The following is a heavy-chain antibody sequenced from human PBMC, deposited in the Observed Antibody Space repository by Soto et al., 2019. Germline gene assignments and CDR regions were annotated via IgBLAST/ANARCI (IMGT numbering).Heavy chain of an antibody. CDR3: TTLGEWGSYSGY. Sequence: GGSLRLSCAASGFTFSGASMHWVRQASGKGLEWVARIRSKAKSFATGYAESVKGRFTVSRDDSENTAYLQMNSLKTDDTAMYYCTTLGEWGSYSGYWGQGTLVTVSS. CDR2: IRSKAKSFAT. D-gene: IGHD1-26*01. V-gene: IGHV3-73*01. CDR1: GFTFSGAS. J-gene: IGHJ4*02.